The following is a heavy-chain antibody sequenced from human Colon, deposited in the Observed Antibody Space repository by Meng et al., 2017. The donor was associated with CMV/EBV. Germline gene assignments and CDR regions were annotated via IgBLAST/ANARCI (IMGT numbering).Heavy chain of an antibody. CDR2: IYYSGST. Sequence: SETLSLTCTVSGGSISSYYWSWIRQPPGKGLEWIGYIYYSGSTNYNPSLKSRVTISVDTSKNQFSLKLSSVTAADTAVYYCARPGAPGLAGVYYYGMDVWGQGTTVTVSS. V-gene: IGHV4-59*12. D-gene: IGHD3-10*01. CDR3: ARPGAPGLAGVYYYGMDV. J-gene: IGHJ6*02. CDR1: GGSISSYY.